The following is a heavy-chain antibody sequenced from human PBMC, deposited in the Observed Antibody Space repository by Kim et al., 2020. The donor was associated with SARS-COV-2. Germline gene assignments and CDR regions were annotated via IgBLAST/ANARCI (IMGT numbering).Heavy chain of an antibody. V-gene: IGHV3-43*02. Sequence: GGSLRLSCAASGFTFDDYAMHWVRQAPGKGLEWVSLISGDGGSTYYADSVKGRFTISRDNSKNSLYLQMNSLRTEDTALYYCAKDPRGGYSYGPPGYWGQGTLVTVSS. D-gene: IGHD5-18*01. J-gene: IGHJ4*02. CDR2: ISGDGGST. CDR3: AKDPRGGYSYGPPGY. CDR1: GFTFDDYA.